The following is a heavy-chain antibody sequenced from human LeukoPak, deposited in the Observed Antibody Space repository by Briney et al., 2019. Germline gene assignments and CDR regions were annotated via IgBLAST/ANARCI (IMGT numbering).Heavy chain of an antibody. V-gene: IGHV3-66*02. CDR3: ARAQLVGAEYYFDY. J-gene: IGHJ4*02. CDR1: GFTVSSNY. Sequence: GGSLRLSCAASGFTVSSNYMSWVRQAPGKGLEWVSVIYSGGSTYYADSVKGRFTISRDNSKNTLYLQMNSLRAEDTAVYYCARAQLVGAEYYFDYSGQGTLVTVSS. CDR2: IYSGGST. D-gene: IGHD1-26*01.